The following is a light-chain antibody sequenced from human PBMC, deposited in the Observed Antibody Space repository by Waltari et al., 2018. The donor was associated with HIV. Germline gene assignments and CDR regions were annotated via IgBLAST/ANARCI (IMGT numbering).Light chain of an antibody. CDR3: GVWDSTLKQWL. V-gene: IGLV1-47*01. Sequence: QSVLTQPPSATGTPGQTVTISCSGTTPNLAPQWVYWYQQLPGTAPKLLIYRNYQRPSGVPNRFSSSKSGASASLIISGLRSEDEADYACGVWDSTLKQWLFGGGTKLTVL. CDR1: TPNLAPQW. J-gene: IGLJ3*02. CDR2: RNY.